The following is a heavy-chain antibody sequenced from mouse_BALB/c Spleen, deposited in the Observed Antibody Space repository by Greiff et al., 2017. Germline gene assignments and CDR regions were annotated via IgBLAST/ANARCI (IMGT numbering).Heavy chain of an antibody. CDR2: ISSGGGST. CDR3: ARQTRRYYFDY. Sequence: EVQLVESGGGLVKPGGSLKLSCAASGFAFSSYDMSWVRQTPEKRLEWVAYISSGGGSTYYPDTVKGRFTISRDNAKNTLYLQMSSLKSEDTAMYYCARQTRRYYFDYWGQGTTLTVSS. J-gene: IGHJ2*01. V-gene: IGHV5-12-1*01. CDR1: GFAFSSYD. D-gene: IGHD1-1*01.